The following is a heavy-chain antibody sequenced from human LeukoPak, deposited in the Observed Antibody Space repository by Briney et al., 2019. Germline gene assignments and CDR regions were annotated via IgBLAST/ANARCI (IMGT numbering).Heavy chain of an antibody. CDR1: GFTLSDYY. D-gene: IGHD3-10*01. Sequence: GGSLRLSCAASGFTLSDYYMSWIRQAPGKGLQWVSYISSASSYTNYADSVKGRFTISRDNAKNSLYLQMNGLRDEDTAVYYCARDLVRGTSDYWGQGTLVTVSS. CDR3: ARDLVRGTSDY. V-gene: IGHV3-11*06. CDR2: ISSASSYT. J-gene: IGHJ4*02.